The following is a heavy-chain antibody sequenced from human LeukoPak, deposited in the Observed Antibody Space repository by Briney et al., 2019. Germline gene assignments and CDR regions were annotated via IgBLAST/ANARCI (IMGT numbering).Heavy chain of an antibody. CDR3: ARPYYYDSRIDP. V-gene: IGHV4-30-4*01. CDR1: GGSISSGDYY. Sequence: KPSQTLSLTCTVSGGSISSGDYYWSWIRQPPGKGLEWIAYMYYSGSTYYNPSPKSRVTMSADTSKNRLSLKLSSVTAADTAVYYCARPYYYDSRIDPWGQGILVTVSS. J-gene: IGHJ5*02. CDR2: MYYSGST. D-gene: IGHD3-22*01.